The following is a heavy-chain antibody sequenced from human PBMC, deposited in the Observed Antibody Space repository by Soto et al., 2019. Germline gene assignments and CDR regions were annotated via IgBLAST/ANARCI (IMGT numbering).Heavy chain of an antibody. CDR2: ISYDGSNK. Sequence: QVQLVESGGGVVQPGRSLRLSCAASGFTFSSYGMHWVRQAPGKGLEWVAVISYDGSNKYYADSVKGRFTISRDNSKNTLDLQMNSLRAEDTAVYYCAKSVAGKDYYYGMDVWGQGTTVTVSS. V-gene: IGHV3-30*18. D-gene: IGHD6-19*01. CDR3: AKSVAGKDYYYGMDV. CDR1: GFTFSSYG. J-gene: IGHJ6*02.